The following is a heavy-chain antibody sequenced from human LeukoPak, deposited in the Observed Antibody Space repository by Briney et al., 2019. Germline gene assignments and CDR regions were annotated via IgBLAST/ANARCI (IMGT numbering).Heavy chain of an antibody. CDR3: ARDGAPDAHCSSSSCAIR. V-gene: IGHV3-11*04. Sequence: GGSLRLSCTASGLNLDVYHMSWHRQAPGKGLEWVSDIRSEGSAKSYADSVKGRFTISRDNAKNSLYLQMNSLRAEDTAVYYCARDGAPDAHCSSSSCAIRWGQGTLVTVSS. CDR2: IRSEGSAK. J-gene: IGHJ4*02. CDR1: GLNLDVYH. D-gene: IGHD2-2*01.